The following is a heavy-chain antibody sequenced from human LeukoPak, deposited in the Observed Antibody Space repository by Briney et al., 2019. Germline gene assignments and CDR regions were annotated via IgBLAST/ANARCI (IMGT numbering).Heavy chain of an antibody. D-gene: IGHD3-22*01. J-gene: IGHJ5*02. V-gene: IGHV3-23*01. CDR3: ARGDYYDSSGPRFDP. Sequence: GGSLRLSCAASGFTLSRYSMNWVRQAPGKVLEWVSAISGSGGSTYYADSVKGRFTISRDNSKNTLYLQMNILRAEDTAVYYCARGDYYDSSGPRFDPWGQGTLVTVSS. CDR2: ISGSGGST. CDR1: GFTLSRYS.